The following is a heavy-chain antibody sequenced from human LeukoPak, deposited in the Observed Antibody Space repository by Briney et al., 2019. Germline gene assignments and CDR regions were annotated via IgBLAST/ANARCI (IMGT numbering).Heavy chain of an antibody. D-gene: IGHD2-2*01. CDR3: AREGGPAAVISY. CDR2: IYHSGST. Sequence: SETLSLTCAVSGYSISSGYYWGWIRQPPGKGLEWIGSIYHSGSTYYNPSLKSRVTISVDTSKNQFSLKLSSLTAADTAVYYCAREGGPAAVISYWGQGTLVTVSS. V-gene: IGHV4-38-2*01. CDR1: GYSISSGYY. J-gene: IGHJ4*02.